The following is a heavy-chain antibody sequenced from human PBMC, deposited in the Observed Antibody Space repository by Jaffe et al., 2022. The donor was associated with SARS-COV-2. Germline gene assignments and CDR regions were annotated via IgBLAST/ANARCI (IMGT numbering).Heavy chain of an antibody. CDR1: GGSISSSSYY. V-gene: IGHV4-39*01. CDR2: IYYSGST. CDR3: ASQGLYSGSYGTFDY. J-gene: IGHJ4*02. Sequence: QLQLQESGPGLVKPSETLSLTCTVSGGSISSSSYYWGWIRQPPGKGLEWIGSIYYSGSTYYNPSLKSRVTISVDTSKNQFSLKLSSVTAADTAVYYCASQGLYSGSYGTFDYWGQGTLVTVSS. D-gene: IGHD1-26*01.